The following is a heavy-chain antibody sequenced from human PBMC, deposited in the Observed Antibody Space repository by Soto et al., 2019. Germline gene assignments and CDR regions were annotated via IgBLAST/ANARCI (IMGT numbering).Heavy chain of an antibody. V-gene: IGHV4-34*01. CDR3: ARARRFGELLPYWFDP. CDR1: GGSFSGYY. J-gene: IGHJ5*02. Sequence: SETLSLTCAVYGGSFSGYYWRWIRQPPGKGLEWIGEINHSGSTNYNPSLKSRVTISVDTSKNQFSLKLSSVTAADTAVYYCARARRFGELLPYWFDPWAREPWSPSPQ. CDR2: INHSGST. D-gene: IGHD3-10*01.